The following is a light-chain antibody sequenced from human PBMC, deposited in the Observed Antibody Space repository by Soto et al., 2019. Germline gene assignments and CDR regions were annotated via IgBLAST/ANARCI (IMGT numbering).Light chain of an antibody. CDR3: AAWDDSLNGVV. V-gene: IGLV1-44*01. Sequence: QSVLTQPPSASGTPGQTIAISCSGGSSNIGSHTVNWYQQLPGTAPRLLIYSNTQRPSGVPARCSGSKSGTSAALAISGLQSEYEGDYYCAAWDDSLNGVVFGGGTKVTVL. CDR2: SNT. J-gene: IGLJ2*01. CDR1: SSNIGSHT.